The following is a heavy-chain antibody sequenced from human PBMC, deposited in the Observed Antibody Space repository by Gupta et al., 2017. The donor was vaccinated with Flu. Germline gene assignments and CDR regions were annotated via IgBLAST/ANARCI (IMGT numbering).Heavy chain of an antibody. CDR3: ARVISTSCYDY. D-gene: IGHD2-2*01. J-gene: IGHJ4*02. CDR2: INPNSGAT. V-gene: IGHV1-2*06. Sequence: WVRQAPGQGLEWMGRINPNSGATNYAQKFQGRVTMTRDTSISTAYMELSRLSSDDTAVYYCARVISTSCYDYWGQGTLVTVSS.